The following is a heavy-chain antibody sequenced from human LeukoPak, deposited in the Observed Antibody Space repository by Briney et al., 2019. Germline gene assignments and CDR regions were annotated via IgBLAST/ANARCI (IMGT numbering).Heavy chain of an antibody. J-gene: IGHJ3*02. Sequence: GGSLRLSCKGSGFSFSTSWIHWVRQAPGEGLVWVSRINPDYSGTDYADTVRGRFTISRDNAKNTVFLQMNSLRAEDTAVYYCARPPDGLANAFDIWGLGTMVTVSS. D-gene: IGHD5-24*01. V-gene: IGHV3-74*01. CDR2: INPDYSGT. CDR1: GFSFSTSW. CDR3: ARPPDGLANAFDI.